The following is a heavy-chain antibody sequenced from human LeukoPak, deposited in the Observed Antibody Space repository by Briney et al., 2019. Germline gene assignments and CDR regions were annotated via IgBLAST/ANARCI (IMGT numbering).Heavy chain of an antibody. CDR1: GGSFSGHY. CDR2: INHSGST. D-gene: IGHD3-22*01. J-gene: IGHJ4*02. Sequence: SETLSLTCAVYGGSFSGHYWSWIRQPPGKGLEWIGEINHSGSTNYNPSLKSRVTISVDTSKNQFSLKLSSVTAADTAVYYCARGRLLTYYYDSSDYSLGLDYWGQGTLVTVSS. V-gene: IGHV4-34*01. CDR3: ARGRLLTYYYDSSDYSLGLDY.